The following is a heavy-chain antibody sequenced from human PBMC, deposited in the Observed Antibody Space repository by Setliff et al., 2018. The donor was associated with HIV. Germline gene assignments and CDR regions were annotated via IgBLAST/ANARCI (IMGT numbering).Heavy chain of an antibody. V-gene: IGHV4-31*03. J-gene: IGHJ6*03. Sequence: PSETLSLTCTVSGGSINSGEYYWSWSRQHPGKGLEWIGYIYYTGDTYYNPPLKSRVTMSIDTSKNQISLRLSSVTAADTAVYYCARRPYDSSGGYYYYYMDVWGKGTTGTVSS. D-gene: IGHD3-22*01. CDR1: GGSINSGEYY. CDR3: ARRPYDSSGGYYYYYMDV. CDR2: IYYTGDT.